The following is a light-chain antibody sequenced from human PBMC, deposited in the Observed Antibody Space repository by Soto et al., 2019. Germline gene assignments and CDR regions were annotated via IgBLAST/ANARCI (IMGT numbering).Light chain of an antibody. V-gene: IGKV3-15*01. Sequence: IPLRHSPSTLSVSPGETVTLSCRASQNIYSNLGWHQQRPGQAPRLIIYREYTRANGIPARFSGSGSGAEFTLTTNSLQYEDFAVYYCKQYHNLWEFGRGTKVDIK. J-gene: IGKJ1*01. CDR3: KQYHNLWE. CDR1: QNIYSN. CDR2: REY.